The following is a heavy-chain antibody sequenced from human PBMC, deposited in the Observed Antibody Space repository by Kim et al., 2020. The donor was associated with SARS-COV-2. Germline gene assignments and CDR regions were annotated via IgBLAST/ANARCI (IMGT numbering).Heavy chain of an antibody. V-gene: IGHV3-23*03. CDR3: AKEGVVVPAAMFEAAAGAEYFQH. CDR2: IYSGGSST. CDR1: GFTFSSYA. D-gene: IGHD2-2*01. J-gene: IGHJ1*01. Sequence: GGSLRLSCAASGFTFSSYAMSWVRQAPGKGLEWVSVIYSGGSSTYYADSVKGRFTISRDNSKNTLYLQMNSLRAEDTAVYYCAKEGVVVPAAMFEAAAGAEYFQHWGQGTLVTVSS.